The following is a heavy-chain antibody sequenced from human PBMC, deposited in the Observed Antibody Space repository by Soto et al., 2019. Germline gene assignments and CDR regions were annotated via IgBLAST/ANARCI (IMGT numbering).Heavy chain of an antibody. CDR2: IYSSGRS. CDR3: ARVALDYPLNVDAFDI. CDR1: GFTISTNY. J-gene: IGHJ3*02. Sequence: GGSLRLSCAGSGFTISTNYMTWVRQAPGKGLEWVSIIYSSGRSYYTASVKGRFTLSRDNSKDTLYLQMNSLRAADTAVYYCARVALDYPLNVDAFDIWGPGTKVTVSS. D-gene: IGHD1-1*01. V-gene: IGHV3-53*01.